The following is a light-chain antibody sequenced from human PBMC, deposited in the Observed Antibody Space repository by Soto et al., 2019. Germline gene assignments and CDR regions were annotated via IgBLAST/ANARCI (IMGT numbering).Light chain of an antibody. Sequence: QSALTQPASVSGSPGQSITISCTGTSSDVGSYNLVSWYQQHPGKAPKLMIYEGSKRPSGVSNRFSGSKSGITASLTISGLQAEDEADYYCCSYAGSSTLWVFGGGTKLTVL. CDR1: SSDVGSYNL. V-gene: IGLV2-23*03. CDR3: CSYAGSSTLWV. CDR2: EGS. J-gene: IGLJ3*02.